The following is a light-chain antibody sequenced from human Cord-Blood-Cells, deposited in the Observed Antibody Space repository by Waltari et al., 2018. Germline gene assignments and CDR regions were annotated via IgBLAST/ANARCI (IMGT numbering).Light chain of an antibody. J-gene: IGKJ2*01. CDR2: AAS. V-gene: IGKV1-39*01. CDR3: QQSYSTPPTT. Sequence: DIQMTQSPSSLSASVGDRVTITCRASQSISSYLNWYQQKPGKAPKLLIYAASSLQSGVPSRFSGSGSGTDFTLTISSLQLEDFATYYCQQSYSTPPTTFGQGTKLEIK. CDR1: QSISSY.